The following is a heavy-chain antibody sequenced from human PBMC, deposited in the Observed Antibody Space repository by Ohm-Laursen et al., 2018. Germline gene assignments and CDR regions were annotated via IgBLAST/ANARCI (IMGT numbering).Heavy chain of an antibody. CDR2: FYHSGGT. V-gene: IGHV4-4*08. D-gene: IGHD6-13*01. Sequence: SETLSLTCSVSGASISSYYWTWIRQPPGKGLEWIGHFYHSGGTNNNPSFKSRVPISIDTSKNQVSLNLNSVTAADTAVYYCASSQSSSWYHAFDVWGQGTMVTVSS. CDR3: ASSQSSSWYHAFDV. J-gene: IGHJ3*01. CDR1: GASISSYY.